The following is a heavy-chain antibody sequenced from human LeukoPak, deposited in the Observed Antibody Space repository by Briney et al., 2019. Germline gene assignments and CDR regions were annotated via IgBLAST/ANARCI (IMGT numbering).Heavy chain of an antibody. V-gene: IGHV3-11*04. CDR2: ISNSGSTI. CDR3: ARDGYYYDSSGHAGD. J-gene: IGHJ4*02. Sequence: PGGSLRLSCAASGFTFSDYYMSWIRQAPGKGLEWVSYISNSGSTIYYADSVKGRFTISRDNAKNSLYLQMNSLRAEDTAVYYCARDGYYYDSSGHAGDWGQGTLVTVSS. D-gene: IGHD3-22*01. CDR1: GFTFSDYY.